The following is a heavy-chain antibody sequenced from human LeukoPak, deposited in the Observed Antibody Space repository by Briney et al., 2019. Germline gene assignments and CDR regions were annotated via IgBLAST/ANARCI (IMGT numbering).Heavy chain of an antibody. Sequence: QTLSLTCAISGDSVSSNSATWNWIRQSPSSGLEWLGRTYYRSKWYKYYAVSVKGRITINPDTSKNQFSLQLNSVTPEDTAVYYCARGPSYFQHWGQGTLVTVSS. CDR3: ARGPSYFQH. V-gene: IGHV6-1*01. CDR1: GDSVSSNSAT. CDR2: TYYRSKWYK. J-gene: IGHJ1*01.